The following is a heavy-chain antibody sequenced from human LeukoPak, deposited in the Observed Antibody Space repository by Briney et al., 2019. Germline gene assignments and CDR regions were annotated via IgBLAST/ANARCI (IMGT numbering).Heavy chain of an antibody. V-gene: IGHV3-21*01. CDR1: GFTFSRYS. CDR2: IDTSGSYI. CDR3: ARGRSITLLRGVAMSDGFDI. D-gene: IGHD3-10*01. J-gene: IGHJ3*02. Sequence: PGGSLRLSCAASGFTFSRYSMNWVRQAPGKGLEWVSFIDTSGSYIYYGDSLKGRVTISRDNAKNSLYLQMNGLRAEDTAVYYCARGRSITLLRGVAMSDGFDIWGQGAMVTVSS.